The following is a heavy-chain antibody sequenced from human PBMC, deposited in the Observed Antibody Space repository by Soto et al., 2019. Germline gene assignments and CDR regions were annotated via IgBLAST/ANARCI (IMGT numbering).Heavy chain of an antibody. CDR1: GGTFSSYA. CDR2: IIPSGGST. Sequence: GASVKVSCKASGGTFSSYAISWVRQAPGQGLEWMGGIIPSGGSTSYAQKFQGRVTMTRDTSTSTVYMELSSLRSEDTAVYYCARVPSRIAIFGVAPYFDYWGQGTLVTVSS. V-gene: IGHV1-46*01. J-gene: IGHJ4*02. D-gene: IGHD3-3*01. CDR3: ARVPSRIAIFGVAPYFDY.